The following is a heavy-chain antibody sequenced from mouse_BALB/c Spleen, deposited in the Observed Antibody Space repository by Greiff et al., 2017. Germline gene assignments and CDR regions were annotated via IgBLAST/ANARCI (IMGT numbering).Heavy chain of an antibody. CDR3: AREDDYAGAWFAD. D-gene: IGHD2-4*01. V-gene: IGHV14-3*02. J-gene: IGHJ3*01. CDR2: IDPANGNT. CDR1: GFNIKDTY. Sequence: VQLQQSGAELVKPGASVKLSCTASGFNIKDTYMHWVKQRPEQGLEWIGRIDPANGNTKYDPKFQGKATITADTSSNTAYLQLSSLTSEDTAVYYCAREDDYAGAWFADWGQGTLVTVSA.